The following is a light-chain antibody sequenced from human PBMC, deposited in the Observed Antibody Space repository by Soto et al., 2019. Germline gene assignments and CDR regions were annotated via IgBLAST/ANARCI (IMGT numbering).Light chain of an antibody. V-gene: IGLV2-14*01. CDR2: EVS. CDR3: SSFTSTSTFV. J-gene: IGLJ1*01. Sequence: QSVLTQPASVSGSPGQSITISCTGTSNDVGGYNYVSWFQQHPGKAPKLLIFEVSNRPSGVSNRFSGSKSGNTASLTISGLQAEDEADYYCSSFTSTSTFVFGTGTKVNAL. CDR1: SNDVGGYNY.